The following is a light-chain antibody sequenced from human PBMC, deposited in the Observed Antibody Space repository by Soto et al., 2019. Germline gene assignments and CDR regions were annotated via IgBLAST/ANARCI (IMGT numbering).Light chain of an antibody. CDR2: NVS. CDR1: SSDFGGYNH. J-gene: IGLJ2*01. Sequence: QSALTQPASVSGSPGQSITISCTGASSDFGGYNHVSWYQQHPGKAPKLIIYNVSHRPSGVSTRFSGSKYGNTASLIIAGLQAEDEADYFCSSYTNTSNHVIFGGGTQLTVL. V-gene: IGLV2-14*03. CDR3: SSYTNTSNHVI.